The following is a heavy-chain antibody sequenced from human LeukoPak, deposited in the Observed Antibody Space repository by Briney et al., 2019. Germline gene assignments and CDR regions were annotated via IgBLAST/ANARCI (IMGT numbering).Heavy chain of an antibody. CDR3: ARRANYYDSSGYYLDY. V-gene: IGHV1-46*01. D-gene: IGHD3-22*01. CDR1: GDTFTRSA. J-gene: IGHJ4*02. CDR2: INPSGGST. Sequence: GASVKVSCKASGDTFTRSAMNWVRQAPGQGLEWMGIINPSGGSTSYAQKFQGRVTMTRDTSTSAVYMELSSLRSEDTAVYYCARRANYYDSSGYYLDYWGQGTLVTVSS.